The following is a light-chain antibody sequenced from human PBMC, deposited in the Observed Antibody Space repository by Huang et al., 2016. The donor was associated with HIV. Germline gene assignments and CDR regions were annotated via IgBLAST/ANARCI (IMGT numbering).Light chain of an antibody. CDR2: GAS. CDR1: QSVSSK. CDR3: QQYNNWLLLT. V-gene: IGKV3-15*01. J-gene: IGKJ4*01. Sequence: EIVMTQSPATLSVSPGERATLSCRASQSVSSKLAWYQQKPGQAPRLLIYGASTRATGIPARFSGSGSVTEFTLTISSLQSEDFAVYYCQQYNNWLLLTFGGGTKVEIK.